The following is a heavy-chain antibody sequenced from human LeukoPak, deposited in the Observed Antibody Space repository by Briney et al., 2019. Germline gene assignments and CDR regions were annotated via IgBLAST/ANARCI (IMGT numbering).Heavy chain of an antibody. CDR2: INTNTGNP. J-gene: IGHJ4*02. V-gene: IGHV7-4-1*02. D-gene: IGHD3-22*01. CDR1: EYTFTSYA. Sequence: ASVKVSCKASEYTFTSYAMNWVRQAPGQGLEWMGWINTNTGNPTYAQGFTGRFVFSLDTSVSTAYLQISSLKAEDTAVYYCARLAGDYYDSSDVPTIFDYWGQGTLVTVSS. CDR3: ARLAGDYYDSSDVPTIFDY.